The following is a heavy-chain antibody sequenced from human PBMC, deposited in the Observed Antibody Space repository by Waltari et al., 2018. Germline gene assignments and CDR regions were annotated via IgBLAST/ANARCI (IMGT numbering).Heavy chain of an antibody. J-gene: IGHJ6*02. V-gene: IGHV3-74*03. D-gene: IGHD3-3*01. Sequence: EVLLEESGGSLVQPGESLRPPRLASGSPFGNSRIHWVPQASGKGRVWVGRIHCDGTDSTYADFLNGRFSISGDNAKNRLYLHIDSLRVEDTAVYYCARVPSVDFLSGYYGNGMDVWGQGTTVTV. CDR2: IHCDGTDS. CDR3: ARVPSVDFLSGYYGNGMDV. CDR1: GSPFGNSR.